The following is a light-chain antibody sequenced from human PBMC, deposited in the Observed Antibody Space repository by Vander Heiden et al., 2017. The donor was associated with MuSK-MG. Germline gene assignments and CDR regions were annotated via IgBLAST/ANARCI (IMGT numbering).Light chain of an antibody. CDR2: GAS. CDR1: QSVSSSY. J-gene: IGKJ3*01. CDR3: QQDGSSHS. V-gene: IGKV3-20*01. Sequence: EIVLTQSPGTLSLSPGERATLSCRASQSVSSSYLAWYQQKPGQAPRLLIYGASSRANGIPDRFSGSGSGTDFTLTSSRREPEDFAVYYGQQDGSSHSFGPGTKVDIK.